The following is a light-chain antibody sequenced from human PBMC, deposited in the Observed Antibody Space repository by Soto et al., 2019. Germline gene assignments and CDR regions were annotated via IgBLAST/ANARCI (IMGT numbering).Light chain of an antibody. Sequence: EIVLTQSPGGLSLSPGERATLSCRASQTVSSGYLAWFQQKPGQAPRLLIYGASSRATGIPDRFSGSGSGTDFTLTISRLEPEDFAVYYCQQYGSSLCTFGQGTKLEIK. J-gene: IGKJ2*02. V-gene: IGKV3-20*01. CDR2: GAS. CDR1: QTVSSGY. CDR3: QQYGSSLCT.